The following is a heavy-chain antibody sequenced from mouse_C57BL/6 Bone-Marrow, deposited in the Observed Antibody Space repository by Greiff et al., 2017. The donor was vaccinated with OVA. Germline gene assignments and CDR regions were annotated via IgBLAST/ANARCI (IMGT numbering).Heavy chain of an antibody. CDR3: VREGYSNYGAWFAY. D-gene: IGHD2-5*01. CDR2: IRSKSSNYAT. CDR1: GFTFTTYA. J-gene: IGHJ3*01. Sequence: EVQLVESGGGLVQPKGSLKLSCAASGFTFTTYAMHWVRQAPGKGLEWVARIRSKSSNYATYYADTVKDRFTISRDDSQSMLYLQMNNLKTEDTAMYYCVREGYSNYGAWFAYWGQGTLVTVSA. V-gene: IGHV10-3*01.